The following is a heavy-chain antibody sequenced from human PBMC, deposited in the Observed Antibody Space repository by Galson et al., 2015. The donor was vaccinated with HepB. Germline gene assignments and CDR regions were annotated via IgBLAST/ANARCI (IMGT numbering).Heavy chain of an antibody. D-gene: IGHD3-10*01. J-gene: IGHJ4*02. V-gene: IGHV3-23*01. CDR3: TKSRYFGSGSFDY. CDR2: ISSIGDST. Sequence: SLRLSCAASGFIFSSYAMTWVRQAPGKGLEWVSTISSIGDSTYYADCVKGRFTISRDNSDNTLYLQMNSLRTEDTAVYYCTKSRYFGSGSFDYWGQGTLVTVSS. CDR1: GFIFSSYA.